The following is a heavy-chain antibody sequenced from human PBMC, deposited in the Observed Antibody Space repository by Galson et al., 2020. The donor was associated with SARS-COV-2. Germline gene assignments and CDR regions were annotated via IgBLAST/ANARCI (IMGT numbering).Heavy chain of an antibody. CDR3: ARETPILDAFDI. V-gene: IGHV3-30*04. CDR1: GFTFSSYA. Sequence: GESLKISCAASGFTFSSYAMHWVRQAPGKGLEWVAVISYDGSNKYYADSVKGRFTIFRDNSKNTLYLQMNSLRAEDTAVYYCARETPILDAFDIWGQGTMVTVSS. J-gene: IGHJ3*02. CDR2: ISYDGSNK.